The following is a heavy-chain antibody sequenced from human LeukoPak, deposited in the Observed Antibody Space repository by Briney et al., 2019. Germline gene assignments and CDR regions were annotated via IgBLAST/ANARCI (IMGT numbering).Heavy chain of an antibody. CDR2: INSDGSWT. CDR1: GNYW. J-gene: IGHJ4*02. V-gene: IGHV3-74*01. D-gene: IGHD1-26*01. Sequence: PGGSLRLSCAASGNYWMHWVRQAPGKGLVWVSHINSDGSWTSYADSVKGRFTISKDNSKNTLYLQMNSLRAEDTAVYYCAKELGGAGELPYYFDYWGQGTLVTVSS. CDR3: AKELGGAGELPYYFDY.